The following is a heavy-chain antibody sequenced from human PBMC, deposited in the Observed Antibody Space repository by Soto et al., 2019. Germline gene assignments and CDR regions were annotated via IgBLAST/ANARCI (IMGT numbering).Heavy chain of an antibody. CDR3: ARDHDCSSTSCYYFDY. CDR2: IWYDGSNK. Sequence: GGSLRLSCAASGFTFSSYGMHWVRQAPGKGLEWVAVIWYDGSNKYYADSVKGRFTISRDNSKNTLYLQMNSLRAEDTAVYYCARDHDCSSTSCYYFDYWDQGTLVTVSS. CDR1: GFTFSSYG. J-gene: IGHJ4*02. D-gene: IGHD2-2*01. V-gene: IGHV3-33*08.